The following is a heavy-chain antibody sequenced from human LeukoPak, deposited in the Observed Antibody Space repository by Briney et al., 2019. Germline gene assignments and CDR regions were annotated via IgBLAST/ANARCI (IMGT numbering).Heavy chain of an antibody. CDR2: INPNSGGT. V-gene: IGHV1-2*06. D-gene: IGHD2-15*01. J-gene: IGHJ6*03. CDR1: GYTFTGYY. Sequence: GASVKVSCTASGYTFTGYYMHWVPQAPGQGLEWMRRINPNSGGTNYAQKFQGRVTMTRDTSLSTAYMELSRLRSDDTAVYDCARDCLLSDCSGGNCVYYYYMDCWGKGSTVTVSS. CDR3: ARDCLLSDCSGGNCVYYYYMDC.